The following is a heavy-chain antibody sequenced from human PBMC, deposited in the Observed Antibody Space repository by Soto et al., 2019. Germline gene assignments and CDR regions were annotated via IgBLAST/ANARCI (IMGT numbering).Heavy chain of an antibody. V-gene: IGHV3-23*01. CDR1: GFTFSSYA. CDR3: AKVSRGARTYYYYYYGMDV. Sequence: GGSLRLSCAASGFTFSSYAMSWVRQAPGKGLEWVSAISGSGGSTYYADSVEGRFTISRDNSKNTLYLQMNSLRAEDTAVYYCAKVSRGARTYYYYYYGMDVWGQGTTVTVSS. CDR2: ISGSGGST. D-gene: IGHD1-1*01. J-gene: IGHJ6*02.